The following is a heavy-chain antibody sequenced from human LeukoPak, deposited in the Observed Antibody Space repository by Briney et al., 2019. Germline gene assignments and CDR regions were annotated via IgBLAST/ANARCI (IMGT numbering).Heavy chain of an antibody. CDR3: ARGEYYGSGSYYLFDY. V-gene: IGHV3-13*05. J-gene: IGHJ4*02. CDR1: GFTFSSYD. D-gene: IGHD3-10*01. Sequence: GGSLRLSCAASGFTFSSYDMHWVRQATGKGLEWVSAICTAGDPYYPGSVKGRFTISRENAKNSLYLQMNSLRAGDTAVYYCARGEYYGSGSYYLFDYWGQGTLVTVSS. CDR2: ICTAGDP.